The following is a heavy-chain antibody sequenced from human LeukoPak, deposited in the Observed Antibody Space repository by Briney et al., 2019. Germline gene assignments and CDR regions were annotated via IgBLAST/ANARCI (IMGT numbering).Heavy chain of an antibody. CDR1: GGSISSGDYY. CDR3: ARGSGFLEWLLVSYHYMDV. J-gene: IGHJ6*03. Sequence: SETLSLTCTVSGGSISSGDYYWSWIRQPPGKGLEWIGYIYYSGSTYYNPSLKGRVTISVDTSKNQFSLKLSSVTAADTAVYYCARGSGFLEWLLVSYHYMDVWGKGTTVTVSS. D-gene: IGHD3-3*01. CDR2: IYYSGST. V-gene: IGHV4-30-4*08.